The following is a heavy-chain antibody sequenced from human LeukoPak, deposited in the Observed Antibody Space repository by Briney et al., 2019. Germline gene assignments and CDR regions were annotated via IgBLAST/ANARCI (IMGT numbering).Heavy chain of an antibody. CDR2: INHSGST. D-gene: IGHD3-10*01. J-gene: IGHJ4*02. CDR1: GFTLSSYA. CDR3: ARLSRGLLWFGELSVFDY. V-gene: IGHV4-34*01. Sequence: NAGGSLRLSCAASGFTLSSYAMSWVRQPPGKGLEWIGEINHSGSTNYNPSLKSRVTISVDTSKNQFSLKLNSVTAADTAVYYCARLSRGLLWFGELSVFDYWGQGTLVTVSS.